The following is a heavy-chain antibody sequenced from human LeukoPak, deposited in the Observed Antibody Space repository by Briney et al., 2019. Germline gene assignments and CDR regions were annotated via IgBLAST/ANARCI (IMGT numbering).Heavy chain of an antibody. CDR2: IKQDGTEK. D-gene: IGHD5-12*01. Sequence: PGGSLRLSCAASGFTFTTYWMSWVRQAPGRGLEWVANIKQDGTEKYYVDSVKGRFTISRDNAKNSLYLQMNSLGVEDTAVYYCAREGISDIVAAYYYYYYMDVWGKGTTVTISS. J-gene: IGHJ6*03. CDR1: GFTFTTYW. V-gene: IGHV3-7*01. CDR3: AREGISDIVAAYYYYYYMDV.